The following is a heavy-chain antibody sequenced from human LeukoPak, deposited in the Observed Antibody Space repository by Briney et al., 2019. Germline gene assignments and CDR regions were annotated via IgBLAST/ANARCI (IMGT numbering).Heavy chain of an antibody. Sequence: GGSLGLSCVASGFNFGSYWMSWVRQAPGKGLEWVANIKQDGSDRYYVGSVKGRTTISRDNAKNSLYLQMFSLRAEDTAVYYCARVGNYYYYGLDVWGQGTSVTVSS. J-gene: IGHJ6*02. CDR2: IKQDGSDR. D-gene: IGHD1-26*01. CDR1: GFNFGSYW. V-gene: IGHV3-7*05. CDR3: ARVGNYYYYGLDV.